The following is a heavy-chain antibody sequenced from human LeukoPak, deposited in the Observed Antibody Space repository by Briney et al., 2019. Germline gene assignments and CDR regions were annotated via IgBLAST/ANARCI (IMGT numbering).Heavy chain of an antibody. D-gene: IGHD6-13*01. CDR1: GDSISSYY. V-gene: IGHV4-59*01. CDR3: ATGYSSTWYYFDY. Sequence: SETLSLTCTVSGDSISSYYWSRIRQPPGKGLEWIGYIYHSGSTNYNPSLKSRVTISVDTSKSQFSLKPSSVTAADTAVYYCATGYSSTWYYFDYWGQGTLVTVSS. J-gene: IGHJ4*02. CDR2: IYHSGST.